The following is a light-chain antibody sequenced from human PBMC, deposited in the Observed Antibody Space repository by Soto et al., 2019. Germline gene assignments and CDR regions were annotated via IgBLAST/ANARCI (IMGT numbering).Light chain of an antibody. CDR3: QQYNSYSFT. J-gene: IGKJ3*01. Sequence: DIQMTQSPSTLSASVGDRVTITCRASQSISSWLAWYQQKPGKAPKLLIYKASSLESGVPSRFSGSGSGTEVTLTISSLQPDDFATYYCQQYNSYSFTFGHGTKVDIK. V-gene: IGKV1-5*03. CDR2: KAS. CDR1: QSISSW.